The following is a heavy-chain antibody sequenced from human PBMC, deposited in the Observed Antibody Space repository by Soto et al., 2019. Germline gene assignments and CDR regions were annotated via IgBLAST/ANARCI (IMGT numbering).Heavy chain of an antibody. Sequence: QVHLVQSGAEVKKPGASVKVSCKASGYTFTSYGITWVRQAPGQGLEWMGWISAHDGNTDYAQKLQGRVIVTRDTSTSTAYMELRSLISDDTAVYYCARGGYGDYWGQGALVTVSS. D-gene: IGHD1-1*01. J-gene: IGHJ4*02. V-gene: IGHV1-18*01. CDR3: ARGGYGDY. CDR2: ISAHDGNT. CDR1: GYTFTSYG.